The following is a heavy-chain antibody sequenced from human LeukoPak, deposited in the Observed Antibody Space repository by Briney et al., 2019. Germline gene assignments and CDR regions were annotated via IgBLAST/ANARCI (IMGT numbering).Heavy chain of an antibody. D-gene: IGHD6-19*01. CDR2: INAGNDNT. CDR1: GYTFTSYA. Sequence: ASVKVSCKASGYTFTSYAMHWVRQAPGQRLEWMGWINAGNDNTKYSQKFQGRVTITRDTSASTAYMELSSLRSEDTAVYYCCTGYSSGWYNGGDAFDIWGQGTMVTVSS. V-gene: IGHV1-3*01. J-gene: IGHJ3*02. CDR3: CTGYSSGWYNGGDAFDI.